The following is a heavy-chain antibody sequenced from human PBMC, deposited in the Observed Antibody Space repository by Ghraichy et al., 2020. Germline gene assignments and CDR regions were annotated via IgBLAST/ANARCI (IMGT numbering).Heavy chain of an antibody. J-gene: IGHJ4*02. Sequence: GGSLRLSCAASGFTFSSYAMSWVRQAPGKGLEWVSAISGSGGSTYSADSVKGRFTISSDHSKNTLYLQMNSLRAEDTAVYYCAKAFYYSSWYPFDYWGQGTLVTVSS. D-gene: IGHD6-13*01. CDR1: GFTFSSYA. CDR3: AKAFYYSSWYPFDY. V-gene: IGHV3-23*01. CDR2: ISGSGGST.